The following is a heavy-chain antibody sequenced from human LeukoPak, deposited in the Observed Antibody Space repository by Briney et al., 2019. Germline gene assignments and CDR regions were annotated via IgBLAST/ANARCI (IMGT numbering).Heavy chain of an antibody. CDR3: AKAGSSSWDAFDY. CDR1: GFTFSSYG. V-gene: IGHV3-30*02. Sequence: GGSLRLSCAASGFTFSSYGMHWVRHAPDKGREWVAFIRYDGSNKYYADSVKGRFTISRDNSKNTRYLQMNSLRAEDTAVHYCAKAGSSSWDAFDYWGQGTLVTVSS. D-gene: IGHD6-13*01. CDR2: IRYDGSNK. J-gene: IGHJ4*02.